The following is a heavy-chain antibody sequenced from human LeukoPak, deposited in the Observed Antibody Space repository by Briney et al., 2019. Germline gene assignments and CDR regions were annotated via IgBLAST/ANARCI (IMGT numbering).Heavy chain of an antibody. J-gene: IGHJ4*02. CDR1: GFTFSSYE. Sequence: PGGSLRLSCAASGFTFSSYEMNWVRQAPGKGLEWVSYISSRGSTIHYSDSVKGRFTISRDNAKNSLYLQMNSLRAEDTAVYYCAKDGEGFSYGSDSWGQGTLVTVSS. D-gene: IGHD5-18*01. CDR2: ISSRGSTI. CDR3: AKDGEGFSYGSDS. V-gene: IGHV3-48*03.